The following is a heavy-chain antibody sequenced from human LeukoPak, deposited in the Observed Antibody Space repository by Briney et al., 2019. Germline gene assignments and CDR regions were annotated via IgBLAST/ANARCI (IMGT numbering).Heavy chain of an antibody. CDR2: VKSDGTAT. V-gene: IGHV3-74*01. CDR1: GFTSSSHL. D-gene: IGHD1-14*01. CDR3: VRKFATGD. J-gene: IGHJ4*02. Sequence: GGSLRLSCAASGFTSSSHLMHWVRQAQGTGLVWVSSVKSDGTATDYVDPVKGRFTISRDNAKNTLYLQMNSLRVEDTAVYYCVRKFATGDWGQGTLVAVSS.